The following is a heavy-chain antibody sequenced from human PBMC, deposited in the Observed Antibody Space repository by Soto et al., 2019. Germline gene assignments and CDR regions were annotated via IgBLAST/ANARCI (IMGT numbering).Heavy chain of an antibody. CDR2: ISSYNGNT. V-gene: IGHV1-18*04. CDR3: ARGPRYCSSTSCFSGVTWFDP. Sequence: ASVKVSCKASGYTFTSYGISWVRQTPGQGLEWMGWISSYNGNTNYAQKVQGRVTMTTDKSTSTTYMELRSLRSDDTAVYYCARGPRYCSSTSCFSGVTWFDPWGQGTLVTVSS. J-gene: IGHJ5*02. CDR1: GYTFTSYG. D-gene: IGHD2-2*01.